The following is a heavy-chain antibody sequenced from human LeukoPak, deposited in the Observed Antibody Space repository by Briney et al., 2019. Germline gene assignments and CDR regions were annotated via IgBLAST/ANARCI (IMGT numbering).Heavy chain of an antibody. D-gene: IGHD1-1*01. J-gene: IGHJ5*02. V-gene: IGHV4-59*01. CDR2: IYYSGST. CDR3: ARHGTSGTNLNWFDP. Sequence: PSVTLSLTCTGYGGSISSFHWSWIRQPPGQGLEWIGYIYYSGSTNYNPSLKSRVTISVDTSKNQFSLKLSSVTAADTAVYYCARHGTSGTNLNWFDPWGQGTLVTVSS. CDR1: GGSISSFH.